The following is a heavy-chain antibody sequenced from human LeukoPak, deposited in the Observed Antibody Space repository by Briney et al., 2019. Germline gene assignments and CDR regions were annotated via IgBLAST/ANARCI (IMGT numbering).Heavy chain of an antibody. CDR1: GYTFTGYY. J-gene: IGHJ4*02. CDR2: INPNSGGT. V-gene: IGHV1-2*02. Sequence: ASVKVSCKASGYTFTGYYMHWVRQAPGQGLEWMGWINPNSGGTNYAQKFQGRVTMTRDTSISTAYMELSRLRSDDTAVYYCARGWIITNYVWGSYTPFDYWGQGTLVTVSS. D-gene: IGHD3-16*01. CDR3: ARGWIITNYVWGSYTPFDY.